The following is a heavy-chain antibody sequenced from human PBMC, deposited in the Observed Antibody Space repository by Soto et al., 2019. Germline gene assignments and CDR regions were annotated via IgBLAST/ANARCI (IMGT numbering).Heavy chain of an antibody. CDR3: ARGRFDTSANYYAGWFDP. CDR1: GYSFSDYY. CDR2: IILDTGAT. D-gene: IGHD3-22*01. V-gene: IGHV1-2*02. Sequence: QVQLEQSGAEVKEPGASVKVSCKASGYSFSDYYIHWVRQAPGQGLEWKGWIILDTGATKYGQKFQDRVTVTRDTSITTAYMELSRLRSDDTAVYYCARGRFDTSANYYAGWFDPWGQGTLVTVSS. J-gene: IGHJ5*02.